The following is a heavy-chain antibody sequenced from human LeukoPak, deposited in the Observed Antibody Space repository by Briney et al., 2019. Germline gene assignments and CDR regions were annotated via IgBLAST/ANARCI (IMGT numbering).Heavy chain of an antibody. CDR1: GFTFSSYG. D-gene: IGHD6-19*01. CDR3: AKPPVAGRLWYYFDS. Sequence: NPGGSLRLSCAASGFTFSSYGMHWVRQAPGKGLEWVAVISYDGGNQYYADSVKGRFSISRDNSKNTLYLQMNSLRAEDTAVYYCAKPPVAGRLWYYFDSWGQGTLVTVSS. J-gene: IGHJ4*02. V-gene: IGHV3-30*18. CDR2: ISYDGGNQ.